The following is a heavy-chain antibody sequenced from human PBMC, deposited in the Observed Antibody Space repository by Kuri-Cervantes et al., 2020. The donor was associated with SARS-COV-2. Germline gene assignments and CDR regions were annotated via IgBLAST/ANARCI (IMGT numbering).Heavy chain of an antibody. CDR3: ARRAYGEQVDYYYMDV. CDR2: IYPGDSDT. D-gene: IGHD4-17*01. V-gene: IGHV5-51*01. J-gene: IGHJ6*03. Sequence: GGSLRLSCTGSGYSFTTYWIGWVRQMPGKGLEWMGIIYPGDSDTRYCPSFQGQVTISADKSISTAFLQWSSLKASDTAIYYCARRAYGEQVDYYYMDVWGKGTTVTVSS. CDR1: GYSFTTYW.